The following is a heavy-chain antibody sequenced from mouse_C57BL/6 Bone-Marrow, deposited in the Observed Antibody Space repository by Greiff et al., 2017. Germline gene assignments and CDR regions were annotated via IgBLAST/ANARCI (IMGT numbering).Heavy chain of an antibody. CDR1: GYSFTGYF. D-gene: IGHD1-1*01. J-gene: IGHJ3*01. CDR3: ARGYYGSPWFAY. CDR2: INPYNGDT. Sequence: VQLKESGPELVKPGDSVKISCKASGYSFTGYFMNWVMQSHGKSLEWIGRINPYNGDTFYNQKFKGKATLTVDKSSSTAHMELRSLTSEDSAVYYCARGYYGSPWFAYWGQGTLVTVSA. V-gene: IGHV1-20*01.